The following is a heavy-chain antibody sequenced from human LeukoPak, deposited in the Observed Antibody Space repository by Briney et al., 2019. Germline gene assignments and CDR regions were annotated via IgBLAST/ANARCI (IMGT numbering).Heavy chain of an antibody. CDR3: AKGDLPLLYGGAFDS. V-gene: IGHV3-23*01. D-gene: IGHD2-2*02. J-gene: IGHJ4*02. CDR1: GFTFSSYA. Sequence: GGSLRLSCAASGFTFSSYAMSWVRQAPGKGLEWVSSIDYSGGDTHYADSVKGRFTISRDNSKNTLYLQLSSLRGDDTAVYYCAKGDLPLLYGGAFDSWGQGILVTVSS. CDR2: IDYSGGDT.